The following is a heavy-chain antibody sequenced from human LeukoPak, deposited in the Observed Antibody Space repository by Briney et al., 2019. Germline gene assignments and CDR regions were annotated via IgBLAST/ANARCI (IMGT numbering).Heavy chain of an antibody. D-gene: IGHD3-16*01. CDR1: GFTFTTFG. J-gene: IGHJ4*02. V-gene: IGHV3-30*03. CDR2: VSYDGSSI. CDR3: ARPVVLGAYLRGAYYFDS. Sequence: PGGSLRLSCAASGFTFTTFGMHWVRQAPGKGLEWVAVVSYDGSSIYYADSVKGRFTISRDNSKNTLYLQMNSLRVEDTAVYYCARPVVLGAYLRGAYYFDSWGQGTLVSVSA.